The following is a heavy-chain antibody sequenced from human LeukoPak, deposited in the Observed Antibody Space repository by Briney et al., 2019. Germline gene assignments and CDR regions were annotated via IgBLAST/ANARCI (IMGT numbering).Heavy chain of an antibody. J-gene: IGHJ4*02. D-gene: IGHD6-13*01. Sequence: GGSLRLSCAASGFTVSRNYMSWVRQAPGKGLEWVSVIYSGGSTYYADSVKGRFTISRDNSKNTLYLQMNSLRAEDTAVYYCARAGPSSSWHRFDYWGQGTLVTVSS. CDR2: IYSGGST. V-gene: IGHV3-66*01. CDR3: ARAGPSSSWHRFDY. CDR1: GFTVSRNY.